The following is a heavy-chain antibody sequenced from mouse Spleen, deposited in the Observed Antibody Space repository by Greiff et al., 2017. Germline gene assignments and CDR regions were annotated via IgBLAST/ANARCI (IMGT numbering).Heavy chain of an antibody. CDR3: ARLGYDYY. D-gene: IGHD2-2*01. V-gene: IGHV1-7*01. CDR1: GYTFTSYW. Sequence: QVQLQQSGAELAKPGASVKMSCKASGYTFTSYWMHWVKQRPGQGLEWIGYINPSTGYTEYNQKFKDKATLTADKSSSTAYMQLSSLTSEDSAVYYCARLGYDYYWGQGTTLTVSS. J-gene: IGHJ2*01. CDR2: INPSTGYT.